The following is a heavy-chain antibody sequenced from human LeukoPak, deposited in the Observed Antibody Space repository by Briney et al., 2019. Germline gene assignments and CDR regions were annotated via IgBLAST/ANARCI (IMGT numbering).Heavy chain of an antibody. Sequence: PGGSLRLSCAASRFTFSAYSMTWVRQAPGKGLEWVANIKQDGSEKYYVDSVKGRFTISRDNAKNSLYLQMNSLRAEDTAVYYCARVISPYYYDSSGYYNDYWGQGTLVTVSS. J-gene: IGHJ4*02. V-gene: IGHV3-7*05. D-gene: IGHD3-22*01. CDR1: RFTFSAYS. CDR3: ARVISPYYYDSSGYYNDY. CDR2: IKQDGSEK.